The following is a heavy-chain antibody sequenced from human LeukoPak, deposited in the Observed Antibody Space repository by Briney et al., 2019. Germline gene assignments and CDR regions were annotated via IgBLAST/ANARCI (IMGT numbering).Heavy chain of an antibody. D-gene: IGHD4-11*01. CDR1: GDSMTRGGYY. V-gene: IGHV4-31*03. CDR3: ARAVDYRNYFDY. J-gene: IGHJ4*02. CDR2: IYHSGTT. Sequence: TLSLTCTVSGDSMTRGGYYWSWVRQHPGKGLEWIGFIYHSGTTFYNPSLEGRAAISVDTSQNQFSLELTSVTAADTAVYYCARAVDYRNYFDYWGQGTLVTVSS.